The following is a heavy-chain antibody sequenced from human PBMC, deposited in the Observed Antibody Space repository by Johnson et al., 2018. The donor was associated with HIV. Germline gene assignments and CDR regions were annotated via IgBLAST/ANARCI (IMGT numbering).Heavy chain of an antibody. CDR1: GFTFSSYG. CDR3: ARAAAPYYYGSGSYYFDTFDI. CDR2: IRYDGSNK. J-gene: IGHJ3*02. D-gene: IGHD3-10*01. V-gene: IGHV3-30*02. Sequence: QVQLVESGGGVVQPGGSLRLSCAASGFTFSSYGMHWVRQAPGKGLEWVAFIRYDGSNKYYADSVKGRFTISRDTLKNTLYLQMNSLRAEDTALYYCARAAAPYYYGSGSYYFDTFDIWGQGTMVTVSS.